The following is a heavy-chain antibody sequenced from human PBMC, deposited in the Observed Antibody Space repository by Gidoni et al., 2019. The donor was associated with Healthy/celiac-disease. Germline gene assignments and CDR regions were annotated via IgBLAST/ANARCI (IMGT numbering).Heavy chain of an antibody. Sequence: QVQLVQSGAEVKKPGSSVKVSCKASGGTFSSYTISWVRQAPGQGLEWMGRIIPILGIANYAQKFQGRVTITADKSTSTAYMELSSLRSEDTAVYYCARETTVTWYFDLWGRGTLVTVSS. CDR1: GGTFSSYT. J-gene: IGHJ2*01. V-gene: IGHV1-69*08. CDR3: ARETTVTWYFDL. CDR2: IIPILGIA. D-gene: IGHD4-17*01.